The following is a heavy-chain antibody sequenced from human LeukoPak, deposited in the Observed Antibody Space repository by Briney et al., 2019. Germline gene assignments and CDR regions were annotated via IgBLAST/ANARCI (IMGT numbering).Heavy chain of an antibody. J-gene: IGHJ4*02. CDR3: AKGGMVRGEYDY. D-gene: IGHD3-10*01. V-gene: IGHV3-23*01. Sequence: GGSLRLSCAASGFSFSSYAMSWVRQAPGKGLEWVSGISGSGGRTYYADSVKGRFTISRDNSKNTLYLQMNSPRAEDTAAYYCAKGGMVRGEYDYWGQGTLVTVSS. CDR2: ISGSGGRT. CDR1: GFSFSSYA.